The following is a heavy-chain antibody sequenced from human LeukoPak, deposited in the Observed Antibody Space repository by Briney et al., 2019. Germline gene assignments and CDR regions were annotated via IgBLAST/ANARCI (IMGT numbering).Heavy chain of an antibody. D-gene: IGHD2-15*01. V-gene: IGHV3-23*01. Sequence: GGSLRLSCEAFGFTFSSNAMTWVRQAPGKGLEWVSAISGSGGSTYYADSVKGRFTISRDNSKNTLYLQMNSLRAEDTAVYYCAKALRYCSGGSCYSLYYYYGMDVWGQGTTVTVSS. J-gene: IGHJ6*02. CDR3: AKALRYCSGGSCYSLYYYYGMDV. CDR2: ISGSGGST. CDR1: GFTFSSNA.